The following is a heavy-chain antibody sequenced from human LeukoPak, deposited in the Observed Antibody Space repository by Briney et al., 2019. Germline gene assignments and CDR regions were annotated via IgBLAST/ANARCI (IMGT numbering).Heavy chain of an antibody. CDR2: ISGAGVET. CDR1: GFSFSNNG. J-gene: IGHJ5*02. D-gene: IGHD3-10*01. V-gene: IGHV3-23*01. CDR3: AKDLDVWFGELLTYRNWFDP. Sequence: GGSLGLSCAASGFSFSNNGMTWVRQAPWKGLEWVSTISGAGVETYYADSVKGRFTISRDNSKNTLYLQMDSLRAEDTAVYYCAKDLDVWFGELLTYRNWFDPWGQGTLVTVSS.